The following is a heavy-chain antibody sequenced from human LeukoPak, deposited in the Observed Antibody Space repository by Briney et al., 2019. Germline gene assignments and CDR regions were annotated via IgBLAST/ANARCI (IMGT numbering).Heavy chain of an antibody. V-gene: IGHV4-34*01. CDR2: INHSGST. Sequence: SETLSLTCAVYGGSFSGYYWSWIRQPPGKGLEWIGEINHSGSTNYNPSLKSRVTISVDTSKNQFSLKVSSVTAADTAVYYCARGRGEWLRFPFDYWGQGTLVTVSS. CDR3: ARGRGEWLRFPFDY. D-gene: IGHD5-12*01. CDR1: GGSFSGYY. J-gene: IGHJ4*02.